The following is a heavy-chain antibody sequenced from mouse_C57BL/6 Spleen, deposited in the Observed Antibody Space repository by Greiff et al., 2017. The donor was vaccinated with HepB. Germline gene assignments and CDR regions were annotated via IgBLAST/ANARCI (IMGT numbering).Heavy chain of an antibody. CDR3: ARDYDYDAYFDV. J-gene: IGHJ1*03. CDR2: IHPNSGST. Sequence: QVQLQQPGAELVKPGASVKLSCKASGYTFTSYWMHWVKQRPGQGLEWIGMIHPNSGSTNYNEKFKSKATLTVDKSSSTAYMQLSSLTSEDSAVYYCARDYDYDAYFDVWGTGTTVTVSS. D-gene: IGHD2-4*01. V-gene: IGHV1-64*01. CDR1: GYTFTSYW.